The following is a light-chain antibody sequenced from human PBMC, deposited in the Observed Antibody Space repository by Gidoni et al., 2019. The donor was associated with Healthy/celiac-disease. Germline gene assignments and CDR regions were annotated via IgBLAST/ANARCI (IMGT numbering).Light chain of an antibody. Sequence: QSVLTQPPPAPGHPGQRVTISCSGSTSNLGSNYVYWYQQLPGTAPKLLIYRNNQRPSGVPDRFSGSKSGTSASLAISGLRSEDEADYYCAAWDDSLSGPVFGGGTQLTVL. J-gene: IGLJ7*01. CDR2: RNN. CDR3: AAWDDSLSGPV. V-gene: IGLV1-47*01. CDR1: TSNLGSNY.